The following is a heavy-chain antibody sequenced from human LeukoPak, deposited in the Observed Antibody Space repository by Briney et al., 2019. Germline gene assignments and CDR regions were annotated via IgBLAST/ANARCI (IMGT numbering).Heavy chain of an antibody. Sequence: GGSLRLSCAASGFTFNSHWMNWVRQAPGKGREWVANIMQDGSEKYYLDSVEGRFTISRDNAKNSLYLQMNSLRADDTAVYYCARIGTEDYYMDVWGKGTTVTVSS. CDR2: IMQDGSEK. CDR3: ARIGTEDYYMDV. V-gene: IGHV3-7*01. J-gene: IGHJ6*03. D-gene: IGHD1-7*01. CDR1: GFTFNSHW.